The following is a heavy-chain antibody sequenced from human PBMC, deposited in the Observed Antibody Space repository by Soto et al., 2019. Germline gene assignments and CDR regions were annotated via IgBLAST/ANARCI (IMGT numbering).Heavy chain of an antibody. V-gene: IGHV3-30*18. J-gene: IGHJ6*02. D-gene: IGHD3-10*01. CDR1: GFTFSSYG. CDR2: ISYDGSNK. CDR3: AKLQGSGIYYYYGMDV. Sequence: GGSLRLSCAASGFTFSSYGMHWVRQAPGKGLEWVAVISYDGSNKYYADSVKGRFTISRDNSKNTLYLQMNSLRAEDTAVYYCAKLQGSGIYYYYGMDVWGQGTTVTVSS.